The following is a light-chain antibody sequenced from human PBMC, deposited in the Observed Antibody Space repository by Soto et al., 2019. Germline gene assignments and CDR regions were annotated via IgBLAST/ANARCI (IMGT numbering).Light chain of an antibody. J-gene: IGKJ3*01. CDR2: DAS. CDR3: QHHDNLPRFT. CDR1: QDISNF. Sequence: DIQMTQSPSSLSASVGDRVTITCQASQDISNFLNWYHQKPGKAPELLIYDASNLETGVPSRFSGSGSGTDFTFTISSLQPEDVATYYCQHHDNLPRFTFGPGTKVDLK. V-gene: IGKV1-33*01.